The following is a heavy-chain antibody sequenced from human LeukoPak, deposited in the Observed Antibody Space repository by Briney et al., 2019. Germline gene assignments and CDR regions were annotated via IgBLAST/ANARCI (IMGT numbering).Heavy chain of an antibody. CDR1: GFTFSNYW. CDR3: AKDGSSSSGDFDY. J-gene: IGHJ4*02. Sequence: PGGSLRLSCAASGFTFSNYWIHWVRQAPGKGLEWVSGISWNSGSIGYADSVKGRFTISRDNAKNSLYLQMNSLRAEDTALYYCAKDGSSSSGDFDYWGQGTLVTVSS. V-gene: IGHV3-9*01. CDR2: ISWNSGSI. D-gene: IGHD6-6*01.